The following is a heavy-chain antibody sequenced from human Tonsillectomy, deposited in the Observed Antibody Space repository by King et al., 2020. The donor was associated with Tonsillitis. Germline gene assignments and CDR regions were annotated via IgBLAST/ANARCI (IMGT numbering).Heavy chain of an antibody. V-gene: IGHV3-15*01. CDR2: IKSNNNGGTT. J-gene: IGHJ4*02. Sequence: VQLVESGGVLVEPGGSLRLSCAASGFSFNIAWMGWVRQAPGKGLEWVGHIKSNNNGGTTAYAAPVKGRFTISRDDSKNTLYLQMNSLTAEDTAVYYCPTLGAGGATWDWGQGSLVTVSS. D-gene: IGHD1-26*01. CDR1: GFSFNIAW. CDR3: PTLGAGGATWD.